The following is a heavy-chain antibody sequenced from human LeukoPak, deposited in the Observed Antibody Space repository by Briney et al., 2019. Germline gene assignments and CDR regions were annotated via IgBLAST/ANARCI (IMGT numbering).Heavy chain of an antibody. CDR1: GGTFSSYA. V-gene: IGHV1-69*05. CDR2: IIPIFGTA. D-gene: IGHD2-2*01. CDR3: AKSSQYCSSTSCYPSYFQH. J-gene: IGHJ1*01. Sequence: SVKVSCKASGGTFSSYAISWVRLAPGQGLEWMGGIIPIFGTANYAQKFQGRVTITTDESTSTAYMELSSLRSEDTAVYYCAKSSQYCSSTSCYPSYFQHWGQGTLVTVSS.